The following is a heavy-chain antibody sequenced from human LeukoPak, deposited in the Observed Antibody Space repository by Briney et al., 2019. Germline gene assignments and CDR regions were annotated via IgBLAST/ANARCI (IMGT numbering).Heavy chain of an antibody. CDR2: IKQDGSEK. CDR3: ARQGGYNYALLRNWFDP. CDR1: GFTFSSYW. J-gene: IGHJ5*02. D-gene: IGHD5-18*01. Sequence: GGSLRLSCAAAGFTFSSYWMSWVRQAPGKGLEWVANIKQDGSEKYYVDSVKGRFTISRDNAKNSLYLQMNSLRAEDTAVYYCARQGGYNYALLRNWFDPWGQGTLVTVSS. V-gene: IGHV3-7*01.